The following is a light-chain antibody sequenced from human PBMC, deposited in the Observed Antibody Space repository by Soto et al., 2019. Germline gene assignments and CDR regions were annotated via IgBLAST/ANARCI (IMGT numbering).Light chain of an antibody. CDR2: GAS. CDR3: QQYRSSPLT. V-gene: IGKV3-20*01. J-gene: IGKJ4*01. Sequence: EIVLTQSPGTLSLSPGERATLSCRASQSVSSSYLAWYQQKPGQAPRLLIYGASSRATGISDRFSGSGSGTDFTLTISRLEPEDFAVYYCQQYRSSPLTFGGGTKVEIK. CDR1: QSVSSSY.